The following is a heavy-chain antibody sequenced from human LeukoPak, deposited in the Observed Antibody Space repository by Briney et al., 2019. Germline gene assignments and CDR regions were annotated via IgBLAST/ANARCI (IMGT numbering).Heavy chain of an antibody. J-gene: IGHJ4*02. Sequence: GGSLRLSCAAAGFTFSNYWMHWVRQAPGKGLGWVAAIKTDGSDIQYADSVKGRFAISRDNAKNTVYLQMNSLRDEDTAVYYCVRDQTVCTILDYWGQGTLVTVSS. D-gene: IGHD4-17*01. V-gene: IGHV3-74*03. CDR1: GFTFSNYW. CDR2: IKTDGSDI. CDR3: VRDQTVCTILDY.